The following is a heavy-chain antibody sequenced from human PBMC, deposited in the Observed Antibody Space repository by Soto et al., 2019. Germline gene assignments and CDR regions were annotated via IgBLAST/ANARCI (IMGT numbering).Heavy chain of an antibody. J-gene: IGHJ5*02. D-gene: IGHD3-22*01. Sequence: QVQLQESGPGLVKPSETLSLTCTVSGGSVTYGSFYWSWIRQPPGKGLEWIGNIYYTGSTNYNPSLKSRATISLDTSKNQFSLKLSSVTAADTAVYYCARDYYDSGSSSRAWFDPWGQGTLVTVSS. V-gene: IGHV4-61*01. CDR2: IYYTGST. CDR3: ARDYYDSGSSSRAWFDP. CDR1: GGSVTYGSFY.